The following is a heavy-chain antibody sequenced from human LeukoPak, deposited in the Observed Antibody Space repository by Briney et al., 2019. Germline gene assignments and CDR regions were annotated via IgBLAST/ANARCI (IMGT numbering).Heavy chain of an antibody. CDR2: IVVGSGNT. D-gene: IGHD4-23*01. V-gene: IGHV1-58*02. CDR3: AAARPPGDYGGNPNTFDI. Sequence: ASVKVSCKASGYTFTSYGISWVRQAPGQGLEWMGWIVVGSGNTNYAQKFQERLTITRDMSTSTAYMELSSLRSDDTAVYYCAAARPPGDYGGNPNTFDIWGQGTMVTVSS. CDR1: GYTFTSYG. J-gene: IGHJ3*02.